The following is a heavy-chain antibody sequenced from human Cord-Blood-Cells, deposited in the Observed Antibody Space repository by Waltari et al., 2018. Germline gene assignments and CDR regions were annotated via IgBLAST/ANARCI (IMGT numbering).Heavy chain of an antibody. CDR1: GYTFTAYN. V-gene: IGHV1-2*04. J-gene: IGHJ4*02. CDR3: AREQLGYCSSTSCRSFDY. CDR2: INPNSGGT. Sequence: QVQLVQSGAEVKKPGASVKVSCKASGYTFTAYNMAGVGKARGKGREWKGWINPNSGGTNYAQKFQGWVTMTRDTSISTAYMELSRLRSDDTAVYYCAREQLGYCSSTSCRSFDYWGQGTLVTVSS. D-gene: IGHD2-2*01.